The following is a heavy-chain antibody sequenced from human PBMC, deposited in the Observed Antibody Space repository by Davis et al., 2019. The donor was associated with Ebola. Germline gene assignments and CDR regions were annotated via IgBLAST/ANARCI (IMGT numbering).Heavy chain of an antibody. CDR2: ISSNGGST. J-gene: IGHJ6*03. Sequence: PGGSLRLSCSASGFTFSSYAMHWVRQAPGKGLEYVSAISSNGGSTYYADSVKGRFTTSRDNSKNTLYLQMSSLRAEDTAVYYCVKKQWLPPYYMDVWGKGTTVTVSS. CDR3: VKKQWLPPYYMDV. D-gene: IGHD6-19*01. CDR1: GFTFSSYA. V-gene: IGHV3-64D*06.